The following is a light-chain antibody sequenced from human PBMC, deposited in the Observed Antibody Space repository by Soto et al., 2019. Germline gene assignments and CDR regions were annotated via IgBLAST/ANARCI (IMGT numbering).Light chain of an antibody. V-gene: IGKV1-39*01. J-gene: IGKJ2*01. Sequence: DIQMTQSPSSLSASVGDRVTITCRASQSISSYLNWYQQKPGKAPKLLIYAASSLQSEVPSMFSGSGSGTDFTLTISSLQTEDFATYYCQQSYSTLYTFGQGTKLEIK. CDR2: AAS. CDR1: QSISSY. CDR3: QQSYSTLYT.